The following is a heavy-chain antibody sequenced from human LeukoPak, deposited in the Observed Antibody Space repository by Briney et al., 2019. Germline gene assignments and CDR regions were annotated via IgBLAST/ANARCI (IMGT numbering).Heavy chain of an antibody. J-gene: IGHJ4*02. D-gene: IGHD5-24*01. CDR3: ARAAEMATIGMNY. Sequence: ASVKVSCKASGYTFTGYYMHWVRQAPGQGLEWMGWINPNSGGTNYAQKFQGRVTMTRDTSISTAYMELSRLRSDDTAVYYCARAAEMATIGMNYRGQGTLVTVSS. V-gene: IGHV1-2*02. CDR2: INPNSGGT. CDR1: GYTFTGYY.